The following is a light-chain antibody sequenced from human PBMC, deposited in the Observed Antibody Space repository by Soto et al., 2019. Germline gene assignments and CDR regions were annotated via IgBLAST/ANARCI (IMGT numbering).Light chain of an antibody. CDR3: QQRSNWPPIT. CDR1: QSVSSY. J-gene: IGKJ5*01. Sequence: EIVSTQSPATLSLSPGERATLSCRASQSVSSYLAWYQQKPGQAPRLLIYDASNRATGIPARFRGSGSGTDFTLTISTLEPEDFAVYYCQQRSNWPPITFGQGTRLEIK. V-gene: IGKV3-11*01. CDR2: DAS.